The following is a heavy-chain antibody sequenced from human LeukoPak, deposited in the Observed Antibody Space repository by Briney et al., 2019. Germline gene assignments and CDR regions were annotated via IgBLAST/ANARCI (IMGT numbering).Heavy chain of an antibody. CDR1: GFTFSSSS. CDR2: ISGSGGNT. CDR3: AKGPLTEVAGTTWDY. V-gene: IGHV3-23*01. J-gene: IGHJ4*02. D-gene: IGHD6-19*01. Sequence: GGSLRLSCAASGFTFSSSSMNWVRQAPGKGLEWVSAISGSGGNTYYADSVKGRFTISRDNSKNTLYLQMNSLRAEDTAVYYCAKGPLTEVAGTTWDYWGQGTPVTVSS.